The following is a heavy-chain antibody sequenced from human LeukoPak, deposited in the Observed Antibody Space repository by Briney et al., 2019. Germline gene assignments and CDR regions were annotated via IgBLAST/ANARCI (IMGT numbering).Heavy chain of an antibody. CDR2: IKQEGSEK. V-gene: IGHV3-7*01. CDR3: ASGRSYSGSFHFDY. Sequence: AKIKQEGSEKYYVNCVKGRFTIDREKEKNSMYMQMNSLRAEDTAVYYCASGRSYSGSFHFDYWGQGTLVTVSS. D-gene: IGHD1-26*01. J-gene: IGHJ4*02.